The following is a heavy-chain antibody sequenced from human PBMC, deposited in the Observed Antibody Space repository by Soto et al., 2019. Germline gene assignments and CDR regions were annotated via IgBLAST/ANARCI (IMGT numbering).Heavy chain of an antibody. D-gene: IGHD1-1*01. Sequence: ASVKVSCTASGYTFTSYDINWVRQATGQGLEWMGWMNPNSGNTGYAQKFQGRVTMTRNTSISTAYMELSSLRSEDTAVYYCARGWLERTYYHYMDVWGKGTTVTVSS. CDR3: ARGWLERTYYHYMDV. CDR2: MNPNSGNT. V-gene: IGHV1-8*01. CDR1: GYTFTSYD. J-gene: IGHJ6*03.